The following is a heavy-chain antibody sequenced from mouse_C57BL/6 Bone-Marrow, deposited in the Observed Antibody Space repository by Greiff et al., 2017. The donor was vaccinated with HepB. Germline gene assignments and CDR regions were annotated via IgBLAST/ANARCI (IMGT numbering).Heavy chain of an antibody. J-gene: IGHJ4*01. CDR1: GFNIKDDY. Sequence: EVKLMESGAELVRPGASVKLSCTASGFNIKDDYMHWVKQRPEQGLEWIGWIDPENGDTEYASKFQGKATITADTSSYTAYLQLSSLTSEDTAVYYCTMDYGSSYDAMDYWGQGTSVTVSS. CDR2: IDPENGDT. D-gene: IGHD1-1*01. V-gene: IGHV14-4*01. CDR3: TMDYGSSYDAMDY.